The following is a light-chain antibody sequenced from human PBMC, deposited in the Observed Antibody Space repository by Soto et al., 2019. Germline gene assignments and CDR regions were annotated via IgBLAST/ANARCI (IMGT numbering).Light chain of an antibody. J-gene: IGLJ2*01. CDR2: DVS. CDR3: SSYTSSSVRV. Sequence: QSALTQPASVSGSPGQSITISCTGTSSDVGGYNYVSWYQQHPGKAPQLMIYDVSNRPSGVSNRCSGSKSGNTASLTISGPQAEGEADYYCSSYTSSSVRVFGGGTKLTVL. V-gene: IGLV2-14*01. CDR1: SSDVGGYNY.